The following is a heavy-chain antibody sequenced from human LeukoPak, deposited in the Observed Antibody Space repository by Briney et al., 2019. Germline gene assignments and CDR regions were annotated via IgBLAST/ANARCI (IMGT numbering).Heavy chain of an antibody. Sequence: GASVKVSCKASGYTFTSYGISWVRQVPGQGLELVGWISAYNGDTNFAQRFHDRVTMTTDTSTSTAFMELRSLTSDDTAVYYCARGGPITANWFDPWGQGTLVIVSS. V-gene: IGHV1-18*01. CDR2: ISAYNGDT. CDR1: GYTFTSYG. J-gene: IGHJ5*02. D-gene: IGHD2-21*02. CDR3: ARGGPITANWFDP.